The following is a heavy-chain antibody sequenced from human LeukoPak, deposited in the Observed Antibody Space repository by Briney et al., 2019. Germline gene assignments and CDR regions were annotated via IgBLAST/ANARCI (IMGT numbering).Heavy chain of an antibody. D-gene: IGHD3-9*01. CDR3: ARDDYDILTGYYTPDY. J-gene: IGHJ4*02. Sequence: KTSETLSLTCTVSGGSISSYYWSGIRQPPGKGLEWIGYIYYSGSTNYNPSLKSRVTISVDTSKNQFSLKLSSVTAADTAVYYCARDDYDILTGYYTPDYWGQGTLVTVSS. CDR1: GGSISSYY. CDR2: IYYSGST. V-gene: IGHV4-59*12.